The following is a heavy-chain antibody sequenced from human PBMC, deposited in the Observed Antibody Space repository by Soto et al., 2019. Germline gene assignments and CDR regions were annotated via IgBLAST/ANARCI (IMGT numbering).Heavy chain of an antibody. CDR1: GFTFTGYY. CDR3: ARDQGAWPYNWFDF. V-gene: IGHV1-2*04. J-gene: IGHJ5*01. CDR2: INPNTGGT. Sequence: QALLVQSGAEVKEPGASVKVSCKASGFTFTGYYMHWVRQAPGQGPEWMGWINPNTGGTKYAQQFQGWVTMTRDTSISTAYVELSSLKSDDTAVYYCARDQGAWPYNWFDFWGQGTLVTVTS.